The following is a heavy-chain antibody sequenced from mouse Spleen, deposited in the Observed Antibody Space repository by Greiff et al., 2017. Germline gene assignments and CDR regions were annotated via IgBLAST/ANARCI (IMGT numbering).Heavy chain of an antibody. J-gene: IGHJ4*01. CDR1: GFTFSSYA. CDR3: ARLNTGAMDY. CDR2: ISSGGSYT. Sequence: EVKLVESGGGLVKPGGSLKLSCAASGFTFSSYAMSWVRQTPEKRLEWVATISSGGSYTYYPDSVKGRFTISRDNAKNTLYLQMSSLRSEDTAMYYCARLNTGAMDYWGQGTSVTVSS. V-gene: IGHV5-9-1*01. D-gene: IGHD1-1*01.